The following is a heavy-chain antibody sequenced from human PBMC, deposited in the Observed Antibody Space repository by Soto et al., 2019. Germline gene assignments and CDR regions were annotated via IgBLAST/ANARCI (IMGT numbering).Heavy chain of an antibody. Sequence: QVQLVQSGAEVKKPGASVKVSCKASGYTFTSYDIHWVRQATGQGLEWMGWMNVNTGYTDSAQRFRARVTLTKTTSITTTYMELSSLTSEHTAIYYCLIYRDNYCGMDVWGQGTTVTVSS. J-gene: IGHJ6*02. CDR3: LIYRDNYCGMDV. V-gene: IGHV1-8*01. CDR2: MNVNTGYT. D-gene: IGHD5-12*01. CDR1: GYTFTSYD.